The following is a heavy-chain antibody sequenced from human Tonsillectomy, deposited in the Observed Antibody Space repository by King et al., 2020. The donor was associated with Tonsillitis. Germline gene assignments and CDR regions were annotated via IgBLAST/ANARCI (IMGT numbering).Heavy chain of an antibody. V-gene: IGHV2-70*01. CDR1: GFSLSTSGMC. CDR2: IAWDDDK. Sequence: QVTLRASGPALVKPTQTLTLTCTFSGFSLSTSGMCVSWIRQPPGKALEWLALIAWDDDKYYSTSLKTRLTISKDTSKNQVVLTMTNMDPVDTATYYCARFVLRYFDWSRDYYYGMDVWGQGTTVTVSS. J-gene: IGHJ6*02. CDR3: ARFVLRYFDWSRDYYYGMDV. D-gene: IGHD3-9*01.